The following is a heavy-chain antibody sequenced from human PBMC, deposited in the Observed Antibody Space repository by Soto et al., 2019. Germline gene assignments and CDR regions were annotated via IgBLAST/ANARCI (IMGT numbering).Heavy chain of an antibody. CDR1: GYSFTSHY. CDR3: ARDESWQVLVGWFDP. V-gene: IGHV1-46*03. CDR2: ISPSGDNT. D-gene: IGHD3-9*01. Sequence: QAQLVQSGAEVKKPGASVKISCKAIGYSFTSHYMHWVRQAPGQGLEWVGTISPSGDNTGYAQKFQGRLTMTSDTSTSTLYMELTSLRSEDTAVYYCARDESWQVLVGWFDPWGQGTPVTFSS. J-gene: IGHJ5*02.